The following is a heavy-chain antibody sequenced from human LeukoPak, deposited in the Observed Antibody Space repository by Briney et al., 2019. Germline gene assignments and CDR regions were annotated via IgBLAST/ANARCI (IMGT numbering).Heavy chain of an antibody. CDR2: MNPNSGNT. V-gene: IGHV1-8*03. D-gene: IGHD3-9*01. CDR1: GYTFTSYD. CDR3: ARGDYDILTGYPDWFDP. J-gene: IGHJ5*02. Sequence: ASVKVSCKASGYTFTSYDINWVRQATGQGLEWMGWMNPNSGNTCYAQKFQGRVTITRNTSISTAYMELSSLRSEDTAVYYCARGDYDILTGYPDWFDPWGQGTLVTVSS.